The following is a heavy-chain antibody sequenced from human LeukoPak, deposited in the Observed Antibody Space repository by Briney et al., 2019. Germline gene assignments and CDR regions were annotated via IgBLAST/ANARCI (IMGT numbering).Heavy chain of an antibody. CDR3: AGDDYGMDV. CDR1: GFIFSNYH. CDR2: LSYDGSNK. J-gene: IGHJ6*02. Sequence: GGSLRLSCAASGFIFSNYHMHWVRQAPGKGLEWVALLSYDGSNKYYADSVKGRFTISRDNSKNTLYVQMDSLGTEDTAVYYCAGDDYGMDVWGQGTTVIVSS. V-gene: IGHV3-30*03.